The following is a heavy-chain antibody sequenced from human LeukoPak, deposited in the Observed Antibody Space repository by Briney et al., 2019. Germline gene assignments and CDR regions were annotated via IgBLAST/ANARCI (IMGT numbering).Heavy chain of an antibody. CDR1: GFTFSSYG. V-gene: IGHV3-30*18. D-gene: IGHD3-10*01. CDR3: AKGGSGSRGDIMDV. Sequence: GGSLRLSCAASGFTFSSYGMHWVRQAPGQGLEWVAVISYDGSNKYYADSVKGRFTISRDNSKNTLYLQMNSLRAEDTAVYYCAKGGSGSRGDIMDVWGKGTTVTVSS. J-gene: IGHJ6*04. CDR2: ISYDGSNK.